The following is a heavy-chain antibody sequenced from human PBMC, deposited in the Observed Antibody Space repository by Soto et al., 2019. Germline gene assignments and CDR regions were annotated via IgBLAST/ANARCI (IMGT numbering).Heavy chain of an antibody. CDR2: INHSGGT. CDR1: GGSFSGYY. V-gene: IGHV4-34*01. CDR3: ARVSEGSGSYYYYYYGMDV. D-gene: IGHD3-10*01. Sequence: SETLSLTCAVYGGSFSGYYWSWIRQPPGKGLEWIGEINHSGGTNYNPSLKSRVTISVDTSKNQFSLKLSSVTAADTAVYYCARVSEGSGSYYYYYYGMDVWGQGTTVTVSS. J-gene: IGHJ6*02.